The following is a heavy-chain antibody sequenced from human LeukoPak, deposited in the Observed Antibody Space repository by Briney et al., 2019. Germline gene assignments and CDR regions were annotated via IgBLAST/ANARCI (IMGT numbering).Heavy chain of an antibody. CDR3: ARFPYYDFWSGYYPYFDY. Sequence: NPSETLSLTCAVYGGSFSGYYWSWIRQPPGKGLEWIGEINHSGSTNYNPSLKSRVTISVDTSKNQFSLKLSSVTAADTAVYYCARFPYYDFWSGYYPYFDYWGQGTLVTVSS. D-gene: IGHD3-3*01. J-gene: IGHJ4*02. CDR2: INHSGST. CDR1: GGSFSGYY. V-gene: IGHV4-34*01.